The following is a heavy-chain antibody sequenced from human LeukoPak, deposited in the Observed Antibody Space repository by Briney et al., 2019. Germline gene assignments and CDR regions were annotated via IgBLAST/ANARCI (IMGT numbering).Heavy chain of an antibody. Sequence: PGGSLGLSCAASGFTVSSNYMSWVRQAPGKGLEWVSVIYSGGSTYYADSVKGRFTISRDNSKNTLYLQMNSLRAEDTAVYYCARVNGDTAMGYYFDYWGQGTLVTVSS. J-gene: IGHJ4*02. CDR2: IYSGGST. CDR3: ARVNGDTAMGYYFDY. D-gene: IGHD5-18*01. CDR1: GFTVSSNY. V-gene: IGHV3-53*01.